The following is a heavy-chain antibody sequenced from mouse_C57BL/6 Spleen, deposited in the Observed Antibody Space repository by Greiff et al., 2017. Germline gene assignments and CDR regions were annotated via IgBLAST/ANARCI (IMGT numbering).Heavy chain of an antibody. D-gene: IGHD2-4*01. V-gene: IGHV1-64*01. J-gene: IGHJ4*01. Sequence: QVQLQQSGAELVKPGASVKLSCKASGYTFTSYWMHWVKQRPGQGLEWIGMIHPNSGSTNYNEKFKSKATLTVDKSSSTAYMQLSSLTSEDSAVYYCEGGDYDDYAVDYWGQGTSVTVSS. CDR3: EGGDYDDYAVDY. CDR1: GYTFTSYW. CDR2: IHPNSGST.